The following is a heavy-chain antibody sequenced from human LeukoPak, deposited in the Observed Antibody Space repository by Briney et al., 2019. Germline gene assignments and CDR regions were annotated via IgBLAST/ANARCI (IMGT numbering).Heavy chain of an antibody. CDR1: GGSISSYY. CDR2: IYTGVST. CDR3: ARDFSGFDY. D-gene: IGHD3-10*01. J-gene: IGHJ4*02. Sequence: ESLSLTCTVSGGSISSYYWSWIRQPAGKGLEWIGRIYTGVSTTDNPSLKSRVTMSLDTSKNQFSLKLNSVTAADTAVYYCARDFSGFDYWGQGTLVIVSS. V-gene: IGHV4-4*07.